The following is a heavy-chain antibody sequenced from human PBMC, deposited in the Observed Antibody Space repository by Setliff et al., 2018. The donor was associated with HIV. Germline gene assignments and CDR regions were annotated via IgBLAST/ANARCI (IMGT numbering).Heavy chain of an antibody. CDR3: ATSPAGEILGSRPFYFDY. Sequence: PSETLSLTCTVSGDSINSGNYYWSWIRQHPGKGLEWIGYIYYSGSTYYSPSLKGRVTIPEDTSKNQFSLKMRSVTAADTAVYYCATSPAGEILGSRPFYFDYWGQGTLVTVSS. CDR1: GDSINSGNYY. J-gene: IGHJ4*02. V-gene: IGHV4-31*03. CDR2: IYYSGST. D-gene: IGHD3-10*01.